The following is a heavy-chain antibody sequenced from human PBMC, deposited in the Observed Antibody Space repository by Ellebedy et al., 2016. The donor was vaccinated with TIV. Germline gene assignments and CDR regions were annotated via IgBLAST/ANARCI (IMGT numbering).Heavy chain of an antibody. CDR3: ASPTLAVAGTENWFDP. J-gene: IGHJ5*02. Sequence: SETLSLTXTVSGYPISSGYYWGWIRQPPGKGLEWIGSIHHSGSTYYNPSLKSRVTISVDTSKNQFSLKLSSVTAADTALYYCASPTLAVAGTENWFDPWGQGTLVTVSS. D-gene: IGHD6-19*01. V-gene: IGHV4-38-2*02. CDR2: IHHSGST. CDR1: GYPISSGYY.